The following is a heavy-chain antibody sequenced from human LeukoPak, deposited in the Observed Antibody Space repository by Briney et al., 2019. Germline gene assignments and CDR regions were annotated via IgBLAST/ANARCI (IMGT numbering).Heavy chain of an antibody. J-gene: IGHJ6*03. CDR2: IDHSGST. D-gene: IGHD1-26*01. CDR1: GRSFSGYY. Sequence: SETLSLTCAVYGRSFSGYYWSWIRQPPGKGLEWIGEIDHSGSTNYNPSLKSRVTISVDTSKNQFSLKLSSVTAADTAVYYCARGRPYSSGYYYYYMDVWGKGTTVTVSS. CDR3: ARGRPYSSGYYYYYMDV. V-gene: IGHV4-34*01.